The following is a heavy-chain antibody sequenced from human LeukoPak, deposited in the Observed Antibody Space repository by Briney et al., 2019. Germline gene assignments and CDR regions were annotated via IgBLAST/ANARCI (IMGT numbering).Heavy chain of an antibody. J-gene: IGHJ4*02. V-gene: IGHV1-24*01. CDR2: FDPEDGEI. D-gene: IGHD2/OR15-2a*01. Sequence: GASVKVSCKVSEYTLTELSMHWVRQAPGKGLGWLGGFDPEDGEIIYAQKFQGRVTMSDDTSTDTAYMELGSLRSDDTAVYYCAREGVLPDYWGQGTLVTVSS. CDR3: AREGVLPDY. CDR1: EYTLTELS.